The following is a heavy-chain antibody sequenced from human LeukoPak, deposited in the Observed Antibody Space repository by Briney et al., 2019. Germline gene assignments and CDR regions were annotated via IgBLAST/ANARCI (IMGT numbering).Heavy chain of an antibody. J-gene: IGHJ6*02. CDR2: INPNSGGT. Sequence: GASVKVSCKASGYTFTAYYMHWLRQAPGQGLEWMGWINPNSGGTKYAQKFQGRVTMTRDTSISTAYMELSSLSSDDTAVYYCARVWGTMVRGVLPYGMDVWGQGTTVTVSS. D-gene: IGHD3-10*01. CDR3: ARVWGTMVRGVLPYGMDV. CDR1: GYTFTAYY. V-gene: IGHV1-2*02.